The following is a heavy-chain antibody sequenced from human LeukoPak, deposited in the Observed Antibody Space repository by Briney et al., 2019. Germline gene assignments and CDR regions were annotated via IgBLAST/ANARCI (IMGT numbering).Heavy chain of an antibody. Sequence: GGSLRLSCAASGFTFSKSWMSWLRQTPEKGLEWVANIKEDGSAKYYVDSVKGRFTISRDNAKNTLYLQMNSLRAEDTAVYCCARDLIAAAGRWGQGTLVTVSS. CDR1: GFTFSKSW. D-gene: IGHD6-13*01. CDR3: ARDLIAAAGR. J-gene: IGHJ4*02. CDR2: IKEDGSAK. V-gene: IGHV3-7*01.